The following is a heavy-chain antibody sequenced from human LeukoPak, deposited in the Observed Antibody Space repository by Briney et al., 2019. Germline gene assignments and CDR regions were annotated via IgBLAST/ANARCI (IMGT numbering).Heavy chain of an antibody. D-gene: IGHD6-13*01. CDR2: MNPNSGNT. J-gene: IGHJ4*02. Sequence: PGASVKVSCTASGYTFTSYDINWVRQATGQGLEWMGWMNPNSGNTGYAQKFQGRVTMTRNTSISTAYMELSSLRSEDTAVYYCARGSFWGYSSSWYFGYWGQGTLVTVSS. V-gene: IGHV1-8*01. CDR1: GYTFTSYD. CDR3: ARGSFWGYSSSWYFGY.